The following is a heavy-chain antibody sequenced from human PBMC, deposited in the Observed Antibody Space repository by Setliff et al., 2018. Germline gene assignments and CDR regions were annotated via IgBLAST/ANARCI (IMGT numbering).Heavy chain of an antibody. J-gene: IGHJ4*02. CDR1: GDSISSGSYY. Sequence: PSETLSLTCTVSGDSISSGSYYWTWIRQPAGKGLEWIGHFHTGGSTNYNRSLRSRVSISVDTSKNQFSLKLSSVTAADTAMYYCARPGGFCDSNDCWDGYLDNWGQGTLVTVSS. CDR2: FHTGGST. CDR3: ARPGGFCDSNDCWDGYLDN. D-gene: IGHD4-4*01. V-gene: IGHV4-61*09.